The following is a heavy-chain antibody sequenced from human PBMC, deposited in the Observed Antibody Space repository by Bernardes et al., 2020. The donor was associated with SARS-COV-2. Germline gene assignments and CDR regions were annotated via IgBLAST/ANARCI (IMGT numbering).Heavy chain of an antibody. D-gene: IGHD1-26*01. Sequence: SETLSLTCTVSGGSVSGYYWAWIRQPAGKELEWIGRVYSSDAHYNPSLKSRVTMSADKSRNQISLKLTSVTAADTAVYYCARINVVGATNWFDPWGQGTLVT. CDR2: VYSSDA. CDR3: ARINVVGATNWFDP. J-gene: IGHJ5*02. CDR1: GGSVSGYY. V-gene: IGHV4-4*07.